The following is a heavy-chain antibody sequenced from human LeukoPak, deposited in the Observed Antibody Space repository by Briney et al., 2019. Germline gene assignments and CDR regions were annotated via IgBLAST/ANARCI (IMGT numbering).Heavy chain of an antibody. V-gene: IGHV3-11*04. Sequence: GGSLRLSCAASGFTFSNHNMTWIRQAPGKGLEWISYISGNMNTIDYADSVKGRFTISRDNAKGSLYLQMNSLRAEDTAVYYCARVKKEQWLGDYFDSWGQGTLVTVSS. D-gene: IGHD3-10*01. CDR1: GFTFSNHN. J-gene: IGHJ4*02. CDR3: ARVKKEQWLGDYFDS. CDR2: ISGNMNTI.